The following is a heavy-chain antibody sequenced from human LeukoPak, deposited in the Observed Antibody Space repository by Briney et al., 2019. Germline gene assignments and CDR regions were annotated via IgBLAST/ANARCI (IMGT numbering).Heavy chain of an antibody. Sequence: QPGRSLRLSCAASGFTFSSYAMSWVRQAPGKGLEWVSAISGSGGSTYYADSVKGRFTISRDNSKNTLYLQMNSLRAEDTAVYYCAKRYCSSTSCYVDYWGQGTLVTVSS. V-gene: IGHV3-23*01. CDR1: GFTFSSYA. CDR2: ISGSGGST. CDR3: AKRYCSSTSCYVDY. D-gene: IGHD2-2*01. J-gene: IGHJ4*02.